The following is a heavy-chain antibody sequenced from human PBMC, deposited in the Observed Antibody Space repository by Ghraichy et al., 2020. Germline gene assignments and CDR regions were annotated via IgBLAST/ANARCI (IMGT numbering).Heavy chain of an antibody. J-gene: IGHJ4*02. V-gene: IGHV1-2*02. CDR3: ASTRYSSGWYLDD. Sequence: GWITPNSGGTNYAQKFQGRVTMTRDTSSITAYLELSRLRSDDTAVYYCASTRYSSGWYLDDWGQGTLVIVYS. D-gene: IGHD6-19*01. CDR2: ITPNSGGT.